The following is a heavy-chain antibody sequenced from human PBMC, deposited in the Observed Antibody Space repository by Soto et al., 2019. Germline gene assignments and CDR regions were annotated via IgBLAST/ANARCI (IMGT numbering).Heavy chain of an antibody. Sequence: ASVKVSCKASGYTFTSYYMHWVRQAPGQGLEWMGIINPSGGSTSYAQKFQGRVTMTRDTSTSTVYMELSSLRPEDTAVYYCATSQRITMVRGVITYYYYYMDVWGKGTTVTVSS. J-gene: IGHJ6*03. V-gene: IGHV1-46*01. CDR1: GYTFTSYY. CDR2: INPSGGST. D-gene: IGHD3-10*01. CDR3: ATSQRITMVRGVITYYYYYMDV.